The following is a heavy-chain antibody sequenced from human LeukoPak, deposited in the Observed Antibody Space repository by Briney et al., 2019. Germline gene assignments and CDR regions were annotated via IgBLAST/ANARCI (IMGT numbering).Heavy chain of an antibody. CDR1: GFTFNNYA. D-gene: IGHD1-26*01. CDR2: ISESGDTT. CDR3: AKQWVDC. Sequence: GGSLRLSCAASGFTFNNYAMNWVRQAPGKGLEWVSSISESGDTTHYADSVKGRVTISRDNSQNTLCLQMNSLRAEDTALYYCAKQWVDCWGQGTLVTVSS. V-gene: IGHV3-23*01. J-gene: IGHJ4*02.